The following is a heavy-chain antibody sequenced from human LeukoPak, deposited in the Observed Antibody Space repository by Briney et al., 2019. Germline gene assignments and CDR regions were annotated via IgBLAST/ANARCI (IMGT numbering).Heavy chain of an antibody. J-gene: IGHJ4*02. CDR3: ARGAYYYGSGSYPSGDY. V-gene: IGHV4-4*07. CDR1: GGSISSYY. CDR2: IYTSGST. D-gene: IGHD3-10*01. Sequence: SETLSLTCTVSGGSISSYYWSWIRQPAGKGLEWIGRIYTSGSTNYNPSLKSRVTMSVDTSKNQFSLKLSSVTAADTAVYYCARGAYYYGSGSYPSGDYWGQGTLVTVSS.